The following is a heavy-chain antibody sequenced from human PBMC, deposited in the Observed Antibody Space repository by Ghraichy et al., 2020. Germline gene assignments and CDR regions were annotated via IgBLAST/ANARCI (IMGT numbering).Heavy chain of an antibody. CDR3: AREKRYQIFYDFYAMDV. Sequence: RGSLRLSCGASGFTSGSYWMTWVRQAPGKGLEWVANIKQDGSENYYADSVKGRFTISRDNANNSLILQMTSLRDEDTAVYFCAREKRYQIFYDFYAMDVWGQGTPVTVSS. D-gene: IGHD3-16*02. V-gene: IGHV3-7*01. CDR1: GFTSGSYW. CDR2: IKQDGSEN. J-gene: IGHJ6*02.